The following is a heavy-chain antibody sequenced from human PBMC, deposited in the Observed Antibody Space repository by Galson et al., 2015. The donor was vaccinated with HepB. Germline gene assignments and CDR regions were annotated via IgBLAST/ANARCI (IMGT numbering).Heavy chain of an antibody. CDR1: GYKFTAYA. J-gene: IGHJ4*02. CDR2: INTNTKTP. D-gene: IGHD1-26*01. Sequence: SVKVSCKASGYKFTAYAINWLRQAPGQGLEWMGWINTNTKTPGYARGYTGRFVFSLDTSVNTSYLQIGSLKTEDTAIYYCARGGLGSSGNYYFDSWGQGTPVIVSP. V-gene: IGHV7-4-1*01. CDR3: ARGGLGSSGNYYFDS.